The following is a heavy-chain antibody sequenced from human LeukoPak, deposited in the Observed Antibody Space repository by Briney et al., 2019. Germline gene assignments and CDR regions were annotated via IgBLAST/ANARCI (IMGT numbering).Heavy chain of an antibody. Sequence: PGGFLRLSCAASGFSFSSYAMSWVRQAPGKGLEWVSSISATTKNTYYADSVKGRFTITRDNSMNTLYLQINSLRAEDTAVYYCVKDHRSSSWSPLGRDYWGQGTLVTVSS. V-gene: IGHV3-23*01. CDR2: ISATTKNT. D-gene: IGHD6-13*01. J-gene: IGHJ4*02. CDR3: VKDHRSSSWSPLGRDY. CDR1: GFSFSSYA.